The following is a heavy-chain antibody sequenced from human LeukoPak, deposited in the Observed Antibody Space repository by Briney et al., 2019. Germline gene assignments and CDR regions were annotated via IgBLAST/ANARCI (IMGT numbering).Heavy chain of an antibody. J-gene: IGHJ6*02. V-gene: IGHV1-2*02. CDR1: GYTFTDYF. Sequence: GASVKVSCKASGYTFTDYFMHWVRQAPGQGLEWMGWINPNSGGTHYAQKFQGRVTMTRDTSISTAYMELSRLRSDDTAVYYCARDSHLGVRRPYGMDVWGQGTTVTVSS. CDR2: INPNSGGT. CDR3: ARDSHLGVRRPYGMDV. D-gene: IGHD3-10*01.